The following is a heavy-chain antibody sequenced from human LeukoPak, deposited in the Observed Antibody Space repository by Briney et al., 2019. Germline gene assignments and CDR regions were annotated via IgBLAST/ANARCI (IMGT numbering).Heavy chain of an antibody. CDR3: ARDYFYGLDV. Sequence: GGSLRLSCTASGFSFSGHWMHWARQLPGKGLVWVSRISPTGSTTSYADSVKGRFTVSRDNAKNTLYLQVNNLRAEDTAVYYCARDYFYGLDVWGQGTTVTVSS. V-gene: IGHV3-74*01. CDR1: GFSFSGHW. J-gene: IGHJ6*02. CDR2: ISPTGSTT.